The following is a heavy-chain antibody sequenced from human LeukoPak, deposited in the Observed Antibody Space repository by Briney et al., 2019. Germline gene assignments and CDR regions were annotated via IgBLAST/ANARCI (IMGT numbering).Heavy chain of an antibody. CDR3: ARGISGGYMADY. Sequence: ASVKVSCKASGGTFSSYAISWVRQAPGQGLECMGGIIPIFGTANYAQKFQGRVTITTDESTSTAYMELSSLRSEDTAVYYCARGISGGYMADYWGQGTLVTVSS. D-gene: IGHD1-26*01. CDR1: GGTFSSYA. J-gene: IGHJ4*02. V-gene: IGHV1-69*05. CDR2: IIPIFGTA.